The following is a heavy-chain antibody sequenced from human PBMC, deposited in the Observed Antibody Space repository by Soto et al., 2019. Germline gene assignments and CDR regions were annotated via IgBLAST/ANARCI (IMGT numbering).Heavy chain of an antibody. CDR2: ISYDESKK. CDR3: AKIPTTLTTDTWFDP. V-gene: IGHV3-30*18. CDR1: GFTFSVYG. J-gene: IGHJ5*02. Sequence: GGSLRLSCAASGFTFSVYGMHWVRQAPGKGLEWVAAISYDESKKFYADSVRGRFTISRDNSENTLYLQMNSLRSEDTAVYYCAKIPTTLTTDTWFDPWGQGTLVTVSS. D-gene: IGHD4-17*01.